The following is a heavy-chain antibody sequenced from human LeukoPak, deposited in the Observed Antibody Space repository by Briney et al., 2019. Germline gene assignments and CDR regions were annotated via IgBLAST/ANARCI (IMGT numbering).Heavy chain of an antibody. Sequence: SVKVSCKASGYTFTAYYIHWLRQAPGQGPDWMGWIKPDSGSSHYAQKSQGRVTMTRDTSSNSAYMDLTRLKSDDTALYYCARARVPIAVAGLYYFDYWGQGALVTVSS. CDR3: ARARVPIAVAGLYYFDY. D-gene: IGHD6-19*01. J-gene: IGHJ4*02. CDR1: GYTFTAYY. V-gene: IGHV1-2*02. CDR2: IKPDSGSS.